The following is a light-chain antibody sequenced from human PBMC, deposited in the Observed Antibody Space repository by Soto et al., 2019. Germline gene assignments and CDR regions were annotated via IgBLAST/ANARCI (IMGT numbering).Light chain of an antibody. CDR1: QGISSY. V-gene: IGKV1-8*01. CDR3: QQYYSYPRT. J-gene: IGKJ1*01. CDR2: AAS. Sequence: AIRMTQSPSSFSASPGDRVTITCRASQGISSYLAWYQQKTGKAPKLLIYAASTLQSGVPSRFSGSGSGTDFTLTISCLQSEDFATYYCQQYYSYPRTFGQGTKVEIK.